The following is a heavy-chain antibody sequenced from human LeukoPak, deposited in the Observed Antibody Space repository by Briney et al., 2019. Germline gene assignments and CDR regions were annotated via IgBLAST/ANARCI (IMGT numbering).Heavy chain of an antibody. CDR3: ARVDGSPGVIDY. J-gene: IGHJ4*02. CDR1: GYTFTIYY. D-gene: IGHD5-24*01. Sequence: GASVKVSCTASGYTFTIYYMHWVRQAPGQGLGWMGIINPSGGSTSYAQKFQGRVTMTRDTSTSTVYMELSSLRSEDTAVYYCARVDGSPGVIDYWGQGTLVTVSS. V-gene: IGHV1-46*01. CDR2: INPSGGST.